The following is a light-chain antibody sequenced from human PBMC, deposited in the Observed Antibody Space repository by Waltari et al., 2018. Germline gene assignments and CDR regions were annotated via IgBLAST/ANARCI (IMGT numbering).Light chain of an antibody. J-gene: IGKJ1*01. CDR2: GSS. CDR3: QHYVRLPAT. Sequence: EIVLTQSPGTLSLLPGERATLSCRASQSVSRYLAWYQQKPGQAPRLLIYGSSSRATGIPDRFIGSGSGADFSLTINRLEPEDFAVYYCQHYVRLPATFGQGTKVDIK. V-gene: IGKV3-20*01. CDR1: QSVSRY.